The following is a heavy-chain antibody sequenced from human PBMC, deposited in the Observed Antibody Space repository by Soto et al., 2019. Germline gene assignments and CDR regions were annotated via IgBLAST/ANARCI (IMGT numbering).Heavy chain of an antibody. J-gene: IGHJ5*02. CDR2: IYATGTT. V-gene: IGHV4-4*07. D-gene: IGHD1-1*01. CDR1: GASISGFY. CDR3: VRDGTKTLRDWFDT. Sequence: SETLSLTCTVSGASISGFYWSWIRKSAGKGLEWIGRIYATGTTDYNPSLKGRVMMSVDTSKKQFSLKLRSVTAADTAVYYCVRDGTKTLRDWFDTWGQGMSATVSS.